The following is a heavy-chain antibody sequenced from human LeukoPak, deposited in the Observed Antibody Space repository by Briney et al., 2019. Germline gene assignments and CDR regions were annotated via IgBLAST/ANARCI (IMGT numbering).Heavy chain of an antibody. J-gene: IGHJ3*02. CDR1: GGSISSGGYY. Sequence: PSETLSLTCTVSGGSISSGGYYWSWIRQPPGKGLEWIGYIYYSGSTNYNPSLKSRVTISVDTSKNQFSLKLSSVTAADTAVYYCARAIKQRWLQLGGRRYNDAFDIWGQGTMVTVSS. CDR3: ARAIKQRWLQLGGRRYNDAFDI. D-gene: IGHD5-24*01. V-gene: IGHV4-61*08. CDR2: IYYSGST.